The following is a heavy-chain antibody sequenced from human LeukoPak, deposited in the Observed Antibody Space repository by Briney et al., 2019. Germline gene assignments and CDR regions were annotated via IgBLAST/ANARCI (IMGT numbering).Heavy chain of an antibody. CDR3: ARPSSRTTVTPGY. J-gene: IGHJ1*01. CDR2: IKQDGSEK. V-gene: IGHV3-7*01. CDR1: GFTFSSYW. D-gene: IGHD4-17*01. Sequence: TGGSLRLSCAASGFTFSSYWMSWVRQAPGKGLEWVANIKQDGSEKYYVDSVKGRFTISRDNVKNSLYLQMNSLRAEDTAVYYCARPSSRTTVTPGYWGQGTLVTVSS.